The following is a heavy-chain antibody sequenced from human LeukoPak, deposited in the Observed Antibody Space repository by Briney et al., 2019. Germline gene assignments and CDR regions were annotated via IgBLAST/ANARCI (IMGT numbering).Heavy chain of an antibody. CDR1: GFTFSNAL. V-gene: IGHV3-15*01. D-gene: IGHD2-2*02. CDR3: TPRPPSSCCSSTRCYIGY. CDR2: IKSQTDGGTT. Sequence: GGSLRLSCAASGFTFSNALMSWVRQAPGKGPEWVGHIKSQTDGGTTDYAAPVEGRFTISRDDSKGALYLQMNRLKTEDTAVYYCTPRPPSSCCSSTRCYIGYWGQGTLVTVSS. J-gene: IGHJ4*02.